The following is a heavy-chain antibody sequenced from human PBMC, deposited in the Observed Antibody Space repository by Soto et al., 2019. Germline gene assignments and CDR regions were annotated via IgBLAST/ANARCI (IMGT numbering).Heavy chain of an antibody. CDR3: ASLRYCSGGSCRSRSAFDI. CDR2: IYPGDSDT. D-gene: IGHD2-15*01. J-gene: IGHJ3*02. CDR1: GYTFTSYW. V-gene: IGHV5-51*01. Sequence: GESLKISCKGSGYTFTSYWIGWVRQMPGKGLEWMGIIYPGDSDTRYSPSFQGQVTISADRSISTAYLQWSSLKASDTAMYYCASLRYCSGGSCRSRSAFDIWGQGTMVTVSS.